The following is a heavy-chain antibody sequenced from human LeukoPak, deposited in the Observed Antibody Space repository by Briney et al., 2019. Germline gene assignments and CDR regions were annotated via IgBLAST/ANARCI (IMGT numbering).Heavy chain of an antibody. CDR2: ISGSGGST. J-gene: IGHJ6*02. Sequence: GGSLRLSCAASGFTFSSYAMSWVRQAPGKGLEWVSAISGSGGSTYYADSVKGRFTISRDNSKNTLYLQMNSLRAEDTAVYYCARAGKYCSSTSCPYYYYGMDVWGQGTTVTVSS. V-gene: IGHV3-23*01. CDR1: GFTFSSYA. D-gene: IGHD2-2*01. CDR3: ARAGKYCSSTSCPYYYYGMDV.